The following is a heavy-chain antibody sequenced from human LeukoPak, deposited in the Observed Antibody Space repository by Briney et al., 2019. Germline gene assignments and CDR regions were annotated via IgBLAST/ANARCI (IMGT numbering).Heavy chain of an antibody. CDR1: GFTFSSYG. Sequence: PGGSLRLSCAASGFTFSSYGMHWVRQAPGKGLEWVAFIRYDGSNKYYADSVKGRFTISRDNSKNTLYLQMNSLRAEDTAVYYCAKCWGGWAYDILTGFDYFDYWGQGTLVTVSS. CDR2: IRYDGSNK. J-gene: IGHJ4*02. D-gene: IGHD3-9*01. CDR3: AKCWGGWAYDILTGFDYFDY. V-gene: IGHV3-30*02.